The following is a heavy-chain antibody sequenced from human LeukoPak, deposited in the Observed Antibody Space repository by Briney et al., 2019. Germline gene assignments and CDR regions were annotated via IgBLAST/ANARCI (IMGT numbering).Heavy chain of an antibody. CDR3: AKDTAYSSGWYSDY. D-gene: IGHD6-19*01. J-gene: IGHJ4*02. V-gene: IGHV3-23*01. Sequence: PGGSLRLSCAASGFTFSSYAMSWVRQAPGKGLEWVSAISGSGGSTYYADSVKGRFTISRDNSKNTLYLQMNSLRAEGTAVYYCAKDTAYSSGWYSDYWGQGTLVTVSS. CDR1: GFTFSSYA. CDR2: ISGSGGST.